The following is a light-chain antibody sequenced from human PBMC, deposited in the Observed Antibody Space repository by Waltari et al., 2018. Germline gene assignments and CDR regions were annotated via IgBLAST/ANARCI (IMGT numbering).Light chain of an antibody. Sequence: QSALTQPPSASGSPGQSVTISCTGTSSDVGGYNYVSWSQQHPGKAPKLMIYEVSKRPAGLPGRFACSESGNTAPLTVSVLKAEDQADYYCSSYAGNDNFEVFGGGTKLTVL. V-gene: IGLV2-8*01. CDR2: EVS. CDR1: SSDVGGYNY. J-gene: IGLJ3*02. CDR3: SSYAGNDNFEV.